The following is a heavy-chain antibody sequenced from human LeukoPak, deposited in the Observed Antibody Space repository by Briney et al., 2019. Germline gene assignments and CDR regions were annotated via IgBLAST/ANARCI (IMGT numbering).Heavy chain of an antibody. CDR3: ARGNSSGWYFPVSAFDY. V-gene: IGHV4-59*12. CDR2: IYYSGST. Sequence: NPSETLSLTCTVSGGSISSYYWSWIRQPPGKGLEWIGYIYYSGSTNYNPSLKSRVTISVDTSKNQFSLKLSSVTAADTAVYYCARGNSSGWYFPVSAFDYWGQGTLVTVSS. D-gene: IGHD6-19*01. CDR1: GGSISSYY. J-gene: IGHJ4*02.